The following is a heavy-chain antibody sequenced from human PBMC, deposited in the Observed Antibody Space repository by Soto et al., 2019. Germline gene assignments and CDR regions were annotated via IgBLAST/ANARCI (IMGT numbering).Heavy chain of an antibody. CDR3: ARGGDYGDYAKD. CDR1: GGSFSGYY. D-gene: IGHD4-17*01. CDR2: INHSGST. Sequence: QVQLQQWGAGLLKPSETLSLTCAVYGGSFSGYYWSWIRQPPGKGLEWIGEINHSGSTNYNPSLKSRVTISVDTSKSQFSLKLSSVTAADTAVYYCARGGDYGDYAKDWGQGTLVTVSS. V-gene: IGHV4-34*01. J-gene: IGHJ4*02.